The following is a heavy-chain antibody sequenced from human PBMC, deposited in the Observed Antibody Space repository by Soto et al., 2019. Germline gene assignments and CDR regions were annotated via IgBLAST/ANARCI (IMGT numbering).Heavy chain of an antibody. CDR1: GGTFSSYT. CDR2: IIPILGIA. CDR3: ARGHQVDIVATNLDY. V-gene: IGHV1-69*02. Sequence: QVQLVQSGAEVKKPGSSVKVSCKASGGTFSSYTISWVRQAPGQGLEWMGRIIPILGIANYAQKFQGRGTITADKSTRTAYMELSSLSSEDTAVYYCARGHQVDIVATNLDYWGQGTLVTVSS. J-gene: IGHJ4*02. D-gene: IGHD5-12*01.